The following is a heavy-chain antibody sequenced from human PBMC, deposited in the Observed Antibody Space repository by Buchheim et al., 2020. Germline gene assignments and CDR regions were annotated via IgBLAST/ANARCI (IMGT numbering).Heavy chain of an antibody. CDR2: VSSDEISK. CDR3: AKGGHECYEASCSFD. J-gene: IGHJ4*02. V-gene: IGHV3-30*18. CDR1: GFTFSTYG. D-gene: IGHD3-16*01. Sequence: QVQLVESGGGVVQPGRSLRLSCAASGFTFSTYGMHWVRQAPGRGLEWLAVVSSDEISKYYADSVKGRFTISRDNSKNTLSLQLNSLRPEDTAMYYCAKGGHECYEASCSFDWGQGTL.